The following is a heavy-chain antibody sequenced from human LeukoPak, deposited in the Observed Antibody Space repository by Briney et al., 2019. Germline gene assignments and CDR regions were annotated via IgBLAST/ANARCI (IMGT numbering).Heavy chain of an antibody. D-gene: IGHD3-10*01. CDR1: GGSISSGSYY. CDR2: IYYSGST. Sequence: SQTLSLTCTVSGGSISSGSYYWSWIRQPTGKGLEWIGYIYYSGSTNYIPSLKSRVTISVDTSKNQFSLKLSSVTAADTAVYYCARAWKYYYGSGERNWFDPWGQGTLVTVSS. CDR3: ARAWKYYYGSGERNWFDP. V-gene: IGHV4-61*01. J-gene: IGHJ5*02.